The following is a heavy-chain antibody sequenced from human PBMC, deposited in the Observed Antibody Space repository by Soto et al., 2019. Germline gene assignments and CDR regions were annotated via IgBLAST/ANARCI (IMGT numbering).Heavy chain of an antibody. V-gene: IGHV1-18*01. J-gene: IGHJ4*02. D-gene: IGHD7-27*01. Sequence: QLVQSGAEVKVPGASVKVSCRASGYIFNNYGITWVRQAPGQGLEWMGFITADNGDTKFAEKLQGRVSMTTDTSTNTAYMELRNLRSDDTALYYCARRTLGSAIGIGDYWGQGTLVTVSS. CDR3: ARRTLGSAIGIGDY. CDR2: ITADNGDT. CDR1: GYIFNNYG.